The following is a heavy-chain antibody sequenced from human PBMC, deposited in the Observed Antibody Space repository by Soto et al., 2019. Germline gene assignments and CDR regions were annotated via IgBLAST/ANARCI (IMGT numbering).Heavy chain of an antibody. Sequence: QVQLVQSGAEVKKPGSSVKVSCKASGGTFSSYAISWVRQAPGLGLEWMGGIIPIFGTANYAQKFQGRVTITADESTSTAYMELSSLRSEDTAVYYCARAPEFGETSNWFDHWGQGTLVTVSS. CDR3: ARAPEFGETSNWFDH. D-gene: IGHD3-10*01. V-gene: IGHV1-69*01. J-gene: IGHJ5*02. CDR2: IIPIFGTA. CDR1: GGTFSSYA.